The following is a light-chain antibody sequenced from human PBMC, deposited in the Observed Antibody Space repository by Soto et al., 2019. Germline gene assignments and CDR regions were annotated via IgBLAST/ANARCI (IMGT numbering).Light chain of an antibody. J-gene: IGKJ4*01. CDR2: RAS. Sequence: DIQMTQSPSSVSASVGARVTITCRASQGITSWLAWYQQKPGKAPKLLINRASNLQSGVPSRFIGSGSGTDFTLTISGLQPADFATYYCQQTTTFPLTFGGGTKVEIK. CDR1: QGITSW. CDR3: QQTTTFPLT. V-gene: IGKV1-12*01.